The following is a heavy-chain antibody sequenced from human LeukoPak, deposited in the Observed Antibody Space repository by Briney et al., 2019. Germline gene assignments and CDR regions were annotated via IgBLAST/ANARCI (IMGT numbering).Heavy chain of an antibody. V-gene: IGHV6-1*01. J-gene: IGHJ4*02. CDR3: VRSYDWVFDY. CDR1: GDSVSRHDLT. Sequence: SQTLSLTCAISGDSVSRHDLTWDWVRQSPSRALECLGRTFYRSKWYNDYEVSVKSRITVSPDTSQNQFSLHLHSVTPEDTAVYYCVRSYDWVFDYWGQGTRVTVSS. CDR2: TFYRSKWYN. D-gene: IGHD1-1*01.